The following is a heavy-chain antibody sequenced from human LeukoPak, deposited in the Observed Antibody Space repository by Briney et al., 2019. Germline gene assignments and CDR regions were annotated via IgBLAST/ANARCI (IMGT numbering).Heavy chain of an antibody. D-gene: IGHD3-10*01. Sequence: SETLSLTCTVSGGSISSSSYYWGWIRQPPGKGLEWIGSIYYSGSTNYNPSLKSRVTISVDTSKNQFSLKLSSVTAADTAVYYCARHYYGSGSYYDFDYWGQGTLVTVSS. CDR2: IYYSGST. CDR3: ARHYYGSGSYYDFDY. CDR1: GGSISSSSYY. J-gene: IGHJ4*02. V-gene: IGHV4-39*07.